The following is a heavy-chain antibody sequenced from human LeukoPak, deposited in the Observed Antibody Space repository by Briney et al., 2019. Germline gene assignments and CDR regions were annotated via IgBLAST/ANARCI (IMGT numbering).Heavy chain of an antibody. Sequence: GGSLRLSCAASGFTFSSYAMHWVRQAPGKGLEWVAVISYDGSNKYYADSVEGRFTISRDNSKNTLYLQMNSLRAEDTAVYYCARNVAAAGYGNWFDPWGQGTLVTVSS. V-gene: IGHV3-30*04. D-gene: IGHD6-13*01. CDR1: GFTFSSYA. CDR3: ARNVAAAGYGNWFDP. J-gene: IGHJ5*02. CDR2: ISYDGSNK.